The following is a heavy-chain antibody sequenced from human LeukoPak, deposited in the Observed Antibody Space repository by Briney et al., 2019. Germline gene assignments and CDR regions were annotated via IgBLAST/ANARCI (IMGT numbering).Heavy chain of an antibody. V-gene: IGHV4-4*02. Sequence: GTLSLTCAVSGGLINRSISQRSLHHPLAPTPPILAESYHSGSTNYNPSLKSRVTISVDKSKNQFSLKLSSVTAADTAVYYCASYGSGSYYSGFFDYWGQGTLVTVSS. D-gene: IGHD3-10*01. CDR2: SYHSGST. CDR1: GGLINRSIS. J-gene: IGHJ4*02. CDR3: ASYGSGSYYSGFFDY.